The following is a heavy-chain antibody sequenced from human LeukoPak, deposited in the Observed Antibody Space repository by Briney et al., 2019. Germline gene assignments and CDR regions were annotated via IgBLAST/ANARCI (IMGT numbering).Heavy chain of an antibody. D-gene: IGHD4-11*01. CDR3: ARHGGTRVTLVEVYYFDY. CDR2: IYYTGGT. J-gene: IGHJ4*02. Sequence: PSETLSLTCSVSGGSITTSSYYWGWIRQPPEKGLEWFGSIYYTGGTFYSPSLKSRVTISVDTSKNQFSLKLSSVTAADTAGYYCARHGGTRVTLVEVYYFDYWDQGTLVTVSS. V-gene: IGHV4-39*01. CDR1: GGSITTSSYY.